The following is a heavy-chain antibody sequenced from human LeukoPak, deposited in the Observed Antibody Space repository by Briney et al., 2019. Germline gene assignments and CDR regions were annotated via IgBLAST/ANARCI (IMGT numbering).Heavy chain of an antibody. Sequence: ASVKVSCKGSGYTFTVYYMHWVRQAPGQGLEWMGWIDSNSGDTKYAQKFEGRVTMTRDTSIGTAYMELSRLRSDDTAVYYCARDLGASHVFLGLGGVGGGIHFDYWGQGTLVTVSS. CDR3: ARDLGASHVFLGLGGVGGGIHFDY. D-gene: IGHD3-10*01. CDR1: GYTFTVYY. J-gene: IGHJ4*02. CDR2: IDSNSGDT. V-gene: IGHV1-2*02.